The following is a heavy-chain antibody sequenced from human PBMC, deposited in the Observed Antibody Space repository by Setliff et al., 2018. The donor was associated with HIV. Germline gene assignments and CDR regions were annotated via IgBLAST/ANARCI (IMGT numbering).Heavy chain of an antibody. V-gene: IGHV3-23*01. CDR1: GFRISNYV. J-gene: IGHJ2*01. CDR2: ISSSGGST. D-gene: IGHD2-21*02. CDR3: AKSIVVVTARWYFDL. Sequence: LRLSCAASGFRISNYVMTWVRQAPGKGLDWVSGISSSGGSTYYADSVKGRFTISRDNSKNTLYLQMSSLRDEDTAVYYCAKSIVVVTARWYFDLWGRGTLVTVSS.